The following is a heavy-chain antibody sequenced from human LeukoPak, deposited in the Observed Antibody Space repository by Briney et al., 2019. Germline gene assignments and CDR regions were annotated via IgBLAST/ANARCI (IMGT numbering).Heavy chain of an antibody. CDR2: ISSSSSYI. CDR1: GFTFSSYS. V-gene: IGHV3-21*01. CDR3: AREGGGGYYDFWSGYFHYYGKDV. J-gene: IGHJ6*02. D-gene: IGHD3-3*01. Sequence: PGGSLRLSCAASGFTFSSYSMNWVRQAPGKGLEWVSSISSSSSYIYYADSVKGRFTISRDNAKNSLYLQMNSLRAEDTAVYYCAREGGGGYYDFWSGYFHYYGKDVWGQGTTVTVSS.